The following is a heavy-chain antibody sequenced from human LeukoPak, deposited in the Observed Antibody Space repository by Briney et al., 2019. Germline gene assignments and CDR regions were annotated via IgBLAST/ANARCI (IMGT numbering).Heavy chain of an antibody. V-gene: IGHV3-74*01. D-gene: IGHD2-2*01. Sequence: GGSLRLSCAGSGFTFSKYRLHWVRQAPGKELVWVSRINTDGSDTSYADSVKGRFTISRDNAKNTLYLQMSSLRAEDTAVYYCARIESGSCSNTRCRNIDYWGQGTLVTVSS. CDR2: INTDGSDT. J-gene: IGHJ4*02. CDR3: ARIESGSCSNTRCRNIDY. CDR1: GFTFSKYR.